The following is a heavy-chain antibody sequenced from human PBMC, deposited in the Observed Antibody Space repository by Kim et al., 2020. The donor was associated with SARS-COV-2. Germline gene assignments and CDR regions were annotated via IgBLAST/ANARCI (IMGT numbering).Heavy chain of an antibody. J-gene: IGHJ4*02. D-gene: IGHD2-15*01. Sequence: GNKYYADSVKGRFTISRDNPKNTLYLQMNSRRAEDTAVYYCAKGWRAIDYWGQGTLVTVSS. CDR2: GNK. CDR3: AKGWRAIDY. V-gene: IGHV3-23*01.